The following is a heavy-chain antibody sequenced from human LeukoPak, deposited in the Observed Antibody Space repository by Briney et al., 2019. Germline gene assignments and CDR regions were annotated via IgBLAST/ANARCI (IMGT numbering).Heavy chain of an antibody. V-gene: IGHV3-74*01. D-gene: IGHD3-16*01. CDR3: ASAYTYVRLGDH. CDR1: GLSLSNYW. CDR2: TNLHGTAV. J-gene: IGHJ4*02. Sequence: GGSLRLSCAVSGLSLSNYWMHWVRQAPGKELVWVARTNLHGTAVDYAGSVKGRFTISRDNAKNTLFLQMNSLRAEDTAVYYCASAYTYVRLGDHWGQGTLVTVSS.